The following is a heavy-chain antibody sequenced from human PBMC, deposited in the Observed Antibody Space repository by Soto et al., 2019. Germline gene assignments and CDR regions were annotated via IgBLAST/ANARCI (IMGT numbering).Heavy chain of an antibody. CDR2: IYYSGST. Sequence: SETLSLTYTVSGGSISSYYWSWIRQPPGKGLEWIGYIYYSGSTNYNPSLKSRVTISVDTSKNQFSLKLSSVTAADTAVYYCARSGYSSSWYDSAWFDPWGQGTLVTVSS. D-gene: IGHD6-13*01. V-gene: IGHV4-59*08. J-gene: IGHJ5*02. CDR3: ARSGYSSSWYDSAWFDP. CDR1: GGSISSYY.